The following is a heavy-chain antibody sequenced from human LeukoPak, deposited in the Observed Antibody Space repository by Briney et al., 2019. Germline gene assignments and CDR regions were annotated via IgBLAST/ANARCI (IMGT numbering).Heavy chain of an antibody. D-gene: IGHD5-24*01. CDR3: VKSAGKDGYRDVFDI. Sequence: ETLSLTCTVSGGSISSYYWSWIRQPPGKGLEWVSTITKSGDQTHYADSVRGLFTISRDIFKNTLYLQMNSLRAEDTALYPCVKSAGKDGYRDVFDIWGQGTVVTVSS. J-gene: IGHJ3*02. CDR2: ITKSGDQT. V-gene: IGHV3-53*01. CDR1: GGSISSYY.